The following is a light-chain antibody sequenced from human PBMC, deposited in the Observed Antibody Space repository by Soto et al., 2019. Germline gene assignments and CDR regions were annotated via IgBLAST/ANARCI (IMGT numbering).Light chain of an antibody. V-gene: IGKV1-12*01. CDR2: AAS. CDR3: QQGNSYPCT. Sequence: DIQMTQSPSSVSASLGDRVTITCRASQVINHWLAWYQQKPGKAPKLLVYAASILHGGVPSRFSGSGSGTDFTLTISRLQPADFATYYCQQGNSYPCTFGQGTKVEIK. CDR1: QVINHW. J-gene: IGKJ1*01.